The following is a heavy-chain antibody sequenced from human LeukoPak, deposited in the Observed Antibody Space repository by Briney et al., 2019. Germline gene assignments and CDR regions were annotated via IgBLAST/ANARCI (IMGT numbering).Heavy chain of an antibody. CDR2: IYYSGST. CDR3: ARHGYSGSYYGLSWFDP. CDR1: GGSISSSGYY. J-gene: IGHJ5*02. V-gene: IGHV4-39*01. D-gene: IGHD1-26*01. Sequence: SETLSLTCTVSGGSISSSGYYWGWIRQPPGKGLEWIASIYYSGSTCDNPSLNSRVTISVDTSKNQLSMKLSSLTAADTAVYYCARHGYSGSYYGLSWFDPWGQGTLVTVSS.